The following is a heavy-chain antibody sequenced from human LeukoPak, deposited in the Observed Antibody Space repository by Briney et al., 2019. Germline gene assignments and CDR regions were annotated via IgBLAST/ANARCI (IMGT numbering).Heavy chain of an antibody. D-gene: IGHD5-12*01. CDR1: GGSISSYY. V-gene: IGHV4-59*01. J-gene: IGHJ4*02. CDR2: IYYSGST. Sequence: PSETLSLTCTVSGGSISSYYWSWIRQPPGKGLEWIGYIYYSGSTNYNPSLKSRVTISVDTSKNQFSPKLSSVTAADTAVYYCAREGGYSGYVPSPAFDYWGRGTLVTVSS. CDR3: AREGGYSGYVPSPAFDY.